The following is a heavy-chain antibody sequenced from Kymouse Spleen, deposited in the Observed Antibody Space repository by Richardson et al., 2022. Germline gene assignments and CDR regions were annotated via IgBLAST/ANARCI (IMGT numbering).Heavy chain of an antibody. CDR3: ARDYYGSGSYYKPPMDV. J-gene: IGHJ6*02. Sequence: EVQLVESGGGVVRPGGSLRLSCAASGFTFDDYGMSWVRQAPGKGLEWVSGINWNGGSTGYADSVKGRFTISRDNAKNSLYLQMNSLRAEDTALYYCARDYYGSGSYYKPPMDVWGQGTTVTVSS. D-gene: IGHD3-10*01. CDR2: INWNGGST. V-gene: IGHV3-20*d01. CDR1: GFTFDDYG.